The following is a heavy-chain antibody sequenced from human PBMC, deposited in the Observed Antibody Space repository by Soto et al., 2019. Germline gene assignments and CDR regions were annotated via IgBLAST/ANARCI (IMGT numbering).Heavy chain of an antibody. CDR3: AWLYSSGWYDY. Sequence: SGPTLVNPTQTLTLTCTFSGFSLSTSGMRVSWIRQPPGKALEWLARIDWDDDKFYSTSLMTRLTISKDTSKNQVVLTMTNMDPVDTATYYCAWLYSSGWYDYWGQGTLVTVSS. CDR2: IDWDDDK. D-gene: IGHD6-19*01. V-gene: IGHV2-70*04. CDR1: GFSLSTSGMR. J-gene: IGHJ4*02.